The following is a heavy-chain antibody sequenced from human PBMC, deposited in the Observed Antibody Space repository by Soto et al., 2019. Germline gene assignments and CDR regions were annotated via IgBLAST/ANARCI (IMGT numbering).Heavy chain of an antibody. Sequence: QITLKESGPTLVKPTQTLTLTCTFSGFSVSTGGVGVAWIRQPPGKALEWLALIYWDDDKRYSPFLQSRVTITKDTSKHQLVLTMTNMDPVDTATYYCAHKGGRGAGMDVWGQGTTVTVSS. CDR2: IYWDDDK. D-gene: IGHD2-15*01. V-gene: IGHV2-5*02. CDR3: AHKGGRGAGMDV. CDR1: GFSVSTGGVG. J-gene: IGHJ6*02.